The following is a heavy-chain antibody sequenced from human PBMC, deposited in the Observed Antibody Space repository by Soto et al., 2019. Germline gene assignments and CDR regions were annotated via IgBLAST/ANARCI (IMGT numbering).Heavy chain of an antibody. CDR3: ARETYYSDSTGYYLLDH. Sequence: PSETLSLTCTVSGGSITSYYWSWVRQPPGKGLEWIGFIYYSGRTNYTPSLKSRVTMSVDTSKNQFSLKLTSVTAADTAVYYCARETYYSDSTGYYLLDHWGQGTLVTVSS. CDR1: GGSITSYY. V-gene: IGHV4-59*01. CDR2: IYYSGRT. D-gene: IGHD3-22*01. J-gene: IGHJ4*02.